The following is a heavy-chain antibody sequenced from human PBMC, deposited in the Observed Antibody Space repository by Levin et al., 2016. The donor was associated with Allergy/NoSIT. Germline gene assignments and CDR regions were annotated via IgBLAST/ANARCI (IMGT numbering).Heavy chain of an antibody. Sequence: VRQMPGKGLEWMGIIYPDDSDTRYSPSFQGQVTISADKSISTAYLQWDSLKASDTAIYYCARMVEMAAGYYHQYIDVWGKGTTVTVSS. CDR2: IYPDDSDT. CDR3: ARMVEMAAGYYHQYIDV. V-gene: IGHV5-51*01. J-gene: IGHJ6*03. D-gene: IGHD5-24*01.